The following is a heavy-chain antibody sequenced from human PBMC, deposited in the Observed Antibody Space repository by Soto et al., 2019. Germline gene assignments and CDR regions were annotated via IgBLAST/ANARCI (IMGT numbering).Heavy chain of an antibody. J-gene: IGHJ4*02. D-gene: IGHD3-22*01. CDR1: GFTFSSYS. V-gene: IGHV3-48*01. CDR3: ARDYYYDSSGYYDY. Sequence: ESGGGLVQPGGSLRLSCAASGFTFSSYSMNWVRQAPGKGLEWVSYISSSSSTIYYADSVKGRFTISRDNAKNSLYLQMNSLRAEDTAVYYCARDYYYDSSGYYDYWGQGTLVTVSS. CDR2: ISSSSSTI.